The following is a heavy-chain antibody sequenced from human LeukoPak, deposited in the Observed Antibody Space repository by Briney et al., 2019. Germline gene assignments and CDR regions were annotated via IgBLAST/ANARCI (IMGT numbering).Heavy chain of an antibody. J-gene: IGHJ3*02. CDR3: ARIVVVTASRAFDI. V-gene: IGHV4-59*12. Sequence: EPSETLSLTCTVSGGSISSYYWSWIRQPPGKGLEWIGYIYYSGSTNYNPSLKSRVTISVDTSKNQFSLKLSSVTAADTAVYYCARIVVVTASRAFDIWGQGTMVTVSS. CDR1: GGSISSYY. D-gene: IGHD2-21*02. CDR2: IYYSGST.